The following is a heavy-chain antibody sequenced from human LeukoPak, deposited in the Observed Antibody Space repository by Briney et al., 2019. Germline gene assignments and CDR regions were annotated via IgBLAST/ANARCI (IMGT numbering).Heavy chain of an antibody. CDR1: GDSISGCYSGYY. J-gene: IGHJ4*02. D-gene: IGHD3-16*01. Sequence: RPSETLSLTCIVSGDSISGCYSGYYWSWIRQPPGKGLEWIGYIYYSGSTNYNPSLKSRVTISVDASKNHFSLKVTSVTAADTAVYYCTRDRSLGIIDYWGQGTLVTVSS. V-gene: IGHV4-61*03. CDR2: IYYSGST. CDR3: TRDRSLGIIDY.